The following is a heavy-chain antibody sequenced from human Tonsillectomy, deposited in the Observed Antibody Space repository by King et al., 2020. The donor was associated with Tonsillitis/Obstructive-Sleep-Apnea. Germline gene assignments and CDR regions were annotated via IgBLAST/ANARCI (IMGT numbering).Heavy chain of an antibody. V-gene: IGHV4-4*02. J-gene: IGHJ6*03. CDR3: ARVHDFYYYMDV. CDR1: VGSISSDNW. Sequence: VPLQESGPGLVRPSGTLSLTCAVSVGSISSDNWWSWVRQPPGKGLEWIGEIFHSGSTNYNPSLKSRVTISVDKSKSQFSLKLSSVTAADTAMYYCARVHDFYYYMDVWGKGTTVTVSS. CDR2: IFHSGST.